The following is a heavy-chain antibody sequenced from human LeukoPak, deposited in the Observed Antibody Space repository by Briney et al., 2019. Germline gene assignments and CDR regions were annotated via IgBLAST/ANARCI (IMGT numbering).Heavy chain of an antibody. CDR2: IDWDDDK. Sequence: ESGPALVKPTQTLTLNCSFYGFSVSTNGMCVSWVRQPPGEALEWLALIDWDDDKYYSTSLKTRLTISKDTSKNQVVLTMTNMDPVDTATYYCARTYCGSSSCSVATFDYWGQGTLVTVSS. V-gene: IGHV2-70*20. CDR1: GFSVSTNGMC. D-gene: IGHD2-2*01. CDR3: ARTYCGSSSCSVATFDY. J-gene: IGHJ4*02.